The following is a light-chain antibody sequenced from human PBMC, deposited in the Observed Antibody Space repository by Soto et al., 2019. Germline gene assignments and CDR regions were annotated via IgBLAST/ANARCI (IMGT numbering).Light chain of an antibody. J-gene: IGKJ1*01. CDR1: QGISSY. Sequence: IQITQSPSTLSGSVGDRVTISCRVSQGISSYLAWYQQKPGKAPKLLIYAASTLQSGVPSRFSGSGSGTDFTLTISSLQPEDFATYYCLQDYNYPRTFGQGTKVDIK. CDR2: AAS. CDR3: LQDYNYPRT. V-gene: IGKV1-6*01.